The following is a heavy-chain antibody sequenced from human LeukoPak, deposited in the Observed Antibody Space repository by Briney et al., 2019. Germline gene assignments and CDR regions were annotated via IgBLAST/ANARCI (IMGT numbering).Heavy chain of an antibody. CDR1: GDTFATYW. V-gene: IGHV5-51*04. J-gene: IGHJ5*02. Sequence: GESLKISCKGSGDTFATYWIGWVRQLPGKGLEWMGVIYPGVSRTRYSPSFQGQVTISADKPIGTAYLQWSSLKASDTAMYYCACRQFTSPWSDPWGQGTLVTVSS. D-gene: IGHD2-2*01. CDR2: IYPGVSRT. CDR3: ACRQFTSPWSDP.